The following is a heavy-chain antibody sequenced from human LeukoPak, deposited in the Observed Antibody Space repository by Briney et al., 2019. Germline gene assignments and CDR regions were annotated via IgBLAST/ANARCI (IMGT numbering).Heavy chain of an antibody. J-gene: IGHJ4*02. CDR2: IWYDGSNK. V-gene: IGHV3-33*01. CDR1: GFTFSSYG. Sequence: PGGSLRLSCAASGFTFSSYGMHWVRQAPGKGLEWVAVIWYDGSNKYYADSVKGRFTTSRDNSKNTLYLQMNSLRAEDTAVYYCARVHFSSSPYFDYWGQGTLVTVSS. D-gene: IGHD6-6*01. CDR3: ARVHFSSSPYFDY.